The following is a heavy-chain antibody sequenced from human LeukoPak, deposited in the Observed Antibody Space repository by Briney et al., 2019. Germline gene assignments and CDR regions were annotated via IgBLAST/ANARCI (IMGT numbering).Heavy chain of an antibody. Sequence: ASVKVSCKASGYTFTSYDINWVRQATGQGLEWMGWMNPNSGNTGYAQKFQGRVTMTRNTSISTAYMELSSLRAEDTAVYYCARDWNSEGLPIPGAAFDIWGQGTMVTVSP. CDR3: ARDWNSEGLPIPGAAFDI. D-gene: IGHD3-3*01. V-gene: IGHV1-8*01. J-gene: IGHJ3*02. CDR1: GYTFTSYD. CDR2: MNPNSGNT.